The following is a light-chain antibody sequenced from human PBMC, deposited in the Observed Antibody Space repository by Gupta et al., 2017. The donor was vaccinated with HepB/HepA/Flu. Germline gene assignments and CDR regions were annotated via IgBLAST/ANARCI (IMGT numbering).Light chain of an antibody. J-gene: IGLJ2*01. CDR1: SSDVCGYNC. Sequence: QSALTQPASVSGSPGQSITISCTGTSSDVCGYNCVSWYQQYAGKAPKLLICDDSNRPSGVSNRFSGSKSGNTASLIISGLQAEDEADYYCSSWTTTNTLVIFGGGTKLTVL. CDR2: DDS. CDR3: SSWTTTNTLVI. V-gene: IGLV2-14*03.